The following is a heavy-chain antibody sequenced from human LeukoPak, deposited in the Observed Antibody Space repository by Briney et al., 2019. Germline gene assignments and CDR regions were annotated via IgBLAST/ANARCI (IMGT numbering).Heavy chain of an antibody. V-gene: IGHV4-34*01. CDR3: ARGDFWSGYYITRYYFDY. CDR1: GGSIGSDY. Sequence: SETLSLTCTVSGGSIGSDYWSWIRQPPGKGLEWIGEINHSGSTNYNPSLKSRVTISVDTSKNQFSLKLSSVTAADTAVYYCARGDFWSGYYITRYYFDYWGQGTLVTVSS. D-gene: IGHD3-3*01. CDR2: INHSGST. J-gene: IGHJ4*02.